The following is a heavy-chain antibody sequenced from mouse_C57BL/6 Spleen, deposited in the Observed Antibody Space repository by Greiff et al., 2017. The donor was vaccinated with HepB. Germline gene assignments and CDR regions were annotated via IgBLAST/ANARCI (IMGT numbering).Heavy chain of an antibody. Sequence: DVQLVESGGGLVKPGGSLKLSCAASGFTFSDYGMHWVRQAPEKGLEWVAYISSGSSTIYYADTVKGRFTISRDNAKNTLFLQMTSLRSEDTAMYYCARPLYYGNYLGYWGQGTTLTVSS. V-gene: IGHV5-17*01. CDR3: ARPLYYGNYLGY. CDR1: GFTFSDYG. J-gene: IGHJ2*01. CDR2: ISSGSSTI. D-gene: IGHD2-1*01.